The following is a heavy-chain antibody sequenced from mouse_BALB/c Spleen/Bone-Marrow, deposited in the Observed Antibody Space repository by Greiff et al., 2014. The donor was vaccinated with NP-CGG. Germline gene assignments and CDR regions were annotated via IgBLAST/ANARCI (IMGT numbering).Heavy chain of an antibody. CDR3: AGYGNYFFDY. Sequence: VQLQQPGTVLARPGASVKMSCKASGSTFTSYWMHWVKQRPGQGLEWIGATYPGNNDSRYNQKFNDKAKLTAVTSTNTVYMELSSLTYEDSAVYYCAGYGNYFFDYWGQGTTLTVSS. D-gene: IGHD2-1*01. V-gene: IGHV1-5*01. J-gene: IGHJ2*01. CDR2: TYPGNNDS. CDR1: GSTFTSYW.